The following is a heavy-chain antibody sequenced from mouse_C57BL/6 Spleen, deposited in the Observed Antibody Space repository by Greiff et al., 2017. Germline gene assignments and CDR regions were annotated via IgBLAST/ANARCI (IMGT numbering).Heavy chain of an antibody. J-gene: IGHJ3*01. V-gene: IGHV1-52*01. CDR3: ASTIYDGNYSGFAY. D-gene: IGHD2-1*01. Sequence: QVQLQQPGAELVRPGSSVKLSCKASGYTFTSYWMHWVKQRPIQGLEWIGNIDPSDSETHYNQKFKDKATLTVDKSSSTAYMQLSSLTSEDSAVYYCASTIYDGNYSGFAYWGQGTLVTVSA. CDR2: IDPSDSET. CDR1: GYTFTSYW.